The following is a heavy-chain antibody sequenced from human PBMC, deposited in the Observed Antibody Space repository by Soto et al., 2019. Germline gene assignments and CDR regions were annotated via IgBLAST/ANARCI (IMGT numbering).Heavy chain of an antibody. CDR1: GFTVSSNY. CDR3: ARHNCSGGSCYSGDAFDI. Sequence: EVPLVESGGGLVQPGGSLRLSCAASGFTVSSNYMSWVRQAPGKGLEWVSVIYSGGSTYYADSVKGRFTISRHNSKNTLYLQMNSLRAEDTAVYYCARHNCSGGSCYSGDAFDIWGQGTMVTVSS. V-gene: IGHV3-53*04. D-gene: IGHD2-15*01. J-gene: IGHJ3*02. CDR2: IYSGGST.